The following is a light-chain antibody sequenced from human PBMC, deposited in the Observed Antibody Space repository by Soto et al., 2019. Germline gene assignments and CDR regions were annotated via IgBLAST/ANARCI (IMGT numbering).Light chain of an antibody. CDR2: DAS. Sequence: EIVLTQSPATLSLSPGERATLSCRASQSVNTYLAWYQQKPGQAPRLLIYDASNRATGIPARFSGSGSGTDFTLTISSLESEDSAVYYCQQYNNWPPLTFGGGTKVDIK. CDR1: QSVNTY. J-gene: IGKJ4*01. CDR3: QQYNNWPPLT. V-gene: IGKV3-11*01.